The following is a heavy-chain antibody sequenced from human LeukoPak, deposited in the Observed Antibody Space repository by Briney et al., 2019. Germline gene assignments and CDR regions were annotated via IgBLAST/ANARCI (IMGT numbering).Heavy chain of an antibody. CDR3: AGDAMLYYDFWIGYFTSSTLDY. D-gene: IGHD3-3*01. CDR1: GYTFTSYG. Sequence: ASVKLSCKASGYTFTSYGISWVRQAPGQGLEWMGWISAYNGNTNYAQKLQGRVTMTTDTSTSTAYMELRSLRSYDTAVYYCAGDAMLYYDFWIGYFTSSTLDYWGQGTLVTVSS. J-gene: IGHJ4*02. V-gene: IGHV1-18*01. CDR2: ISAYNGNT.